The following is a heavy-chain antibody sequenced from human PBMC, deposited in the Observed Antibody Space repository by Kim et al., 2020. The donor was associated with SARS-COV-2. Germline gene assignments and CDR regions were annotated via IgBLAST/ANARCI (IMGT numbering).Heavy chain of an antibody. D-gene: IGHD6-19*01. CDR3: ARDGGAPGWYLLYYGMDV. CDR2: IIPIFGTA. V-gene: IGHV1-69*13. CDR1: GGTFSSYA. Sequence: SVKVSCKASGGTFSSYAISWVRQAPGQGLEWMGGIIPIFGTANYAQKFQGRITITADESTSTAYMELSSLRSEDTAVYYCARDGGAPGWYLLYYGMDVWGQGTTVTVSS. J-gene: IGHJ6*02.